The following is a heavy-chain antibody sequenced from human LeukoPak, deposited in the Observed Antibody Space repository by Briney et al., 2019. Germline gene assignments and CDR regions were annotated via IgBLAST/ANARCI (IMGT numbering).Heavy chain of an antibody. CDR3: ARDGSGRYLYYFDY. Sequence: SETLSLTRTVSGGSISSYYWSWIRQPPGKGLEWIGYIYYSGSTNYNPSLKSRVTISVDTSKNQFSLKLSSVTAADTAVYYCARDGSGRYLYYFDYWGQGTLVTVSS. V-gene: IGHV4-59*01. CDR1: GGSISSYY. CDR2: IYYSGST. J-gene: IGHJ4*02. D-gene: IGHD3-10*01.